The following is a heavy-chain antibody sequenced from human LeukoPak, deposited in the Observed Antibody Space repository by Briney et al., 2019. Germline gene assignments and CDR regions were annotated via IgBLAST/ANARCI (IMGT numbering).Heavy chain of an antibody. D-gene: IGHD5-18*01. Sequence: ASVKVSCKASGYTFTSYDINWVRQAPGQGLEWMGGIIPIFGTANYAQKFQGRVTITTDESTSTAYMELSSLRSEDTAVYYCARDGHSYGATYYYMDVWGKGTTVTVSS. J-gene: IGHJ6*03. V-gene: IGHV1-69*05. CDR1: GYTFTSYD. CDR3: ARDGHSYGATYYYMDV. CDR2: IIPIFGTA.